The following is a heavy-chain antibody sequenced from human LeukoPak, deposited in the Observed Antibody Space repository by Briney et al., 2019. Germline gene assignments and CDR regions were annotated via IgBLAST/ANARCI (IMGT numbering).Heavy chain of an antibody. D-gene: IGHD1-7*01. CDR3: AILWGITGTTSPPNPIDY. V-gene: IGHV3-48*01. Sequence: PGGSLRLSCAASGFTFSSYSMNWVRQAPGKGLEWVSYISSSSSTIYYADSVKGRFTISRDNAKNSLYLQMNSLRAEDTAVYYCAILWGITGTTSPPNPIDYWGQGTLVTVSS. J-gene: IGHJ4*02. CDR2: ISSSSSTI. CDR1: GFTFSSYS.